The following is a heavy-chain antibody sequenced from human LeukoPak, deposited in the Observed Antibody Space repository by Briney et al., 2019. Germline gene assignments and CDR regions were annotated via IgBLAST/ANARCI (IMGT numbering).Heavy chain of an antibody. J-gene: IGHJ4*02. CDR2: INDNGHS. V-gene: IGHV4-59*12. CDR1: GGSIKNYY. Sequence: SETLSLTCTVSGGSIKNYYWSWIRQPPGKGLEWIAYINDNGHSGYNPSLESRVTISVDTSKNHFSLRLRSVTAADTAVYFCAREFADYVWGSFSDYWGQGILVTVSS. CDR3: AREFADYVWGSFSDY. D-gene: IGHD3-16*01.